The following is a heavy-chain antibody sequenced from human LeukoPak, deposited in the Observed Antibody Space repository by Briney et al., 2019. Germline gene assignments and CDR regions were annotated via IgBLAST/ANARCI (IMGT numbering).Heavy chain of an antibody. CDR1: GFTFDDYA. D-gene: IGHD2-2*01. Sequence: GRSLRLSCAASGFTFDDYAMHWVRQAPGKGLEWVSGISWNSGSIGYANSVKGRFTISRDNAKDSLYLQMNSLRAEDTAVYYCARDRDIVVVPAAEPMDVWGKGTTVTVSS. CDR2: ISWNSGSI. V-gene: IGHV3-9*01. CDR3: ARDRDIVVVPAAEPMDV. J-gene: IGHJ6*03.